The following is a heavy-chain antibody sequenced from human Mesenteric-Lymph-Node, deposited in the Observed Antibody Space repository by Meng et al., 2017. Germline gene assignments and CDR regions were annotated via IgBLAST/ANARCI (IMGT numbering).Heavy chain of an antibody. CDR1: GYPFTRYP. CDR2: ISTNTGNP. CDR3: GTLKYTSGFYGPAY. Sequence: VQLVQSGSELNKPGASVKVSCKASGYPFTRYPMNWVRQAPGQGLEWMGWISTNTGNPTYAQGFTGRFVFSVDTSVSTAYLQISSLKAEDTAVYYCGTLKYTSGFYGPAYWGQGALVTVSS. V-gene: IGHV7-4-1*02. J-gene: IGHJ4*02. D-gene: IGHD6-19*01.